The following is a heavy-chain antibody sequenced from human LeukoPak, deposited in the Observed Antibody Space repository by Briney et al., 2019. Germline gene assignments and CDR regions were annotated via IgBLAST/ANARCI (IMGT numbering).Heavy chain of an antibody. Sequence: SETLSLTYTVSGGSISSSRYYWGWIRQPTGKGLEWIGNIYYSGNTYYNPSLKSRVTMSVDTSKNQFSLKLSSVTAADTAVYYCARETYSSSAYYFDYWGQGTLVTVSS. CDR2: IYYSGNT. CDR1: GGSISSSRYY. D-gene: IGHD6-13*01. V-gene: IGHV4-39*07. J-gene: IGHJ4*02. CDR3: ARETYSSSAYYFDY.